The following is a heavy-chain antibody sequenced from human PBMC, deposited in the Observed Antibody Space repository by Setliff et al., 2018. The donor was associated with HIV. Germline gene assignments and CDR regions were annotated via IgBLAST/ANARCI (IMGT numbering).Heavy chain of an antibody. Sequence: SETLSLTCTISGGSFGVYRWSWIRQSAGRGLEWLGRIDSSGTTDYKPTLKGRVAISVDTSRNQFSLRVTSVTAAYTAVYFCARDRHSSGLGSYGPWGPGILVTVPQ. CDR2: IDSSGTT. J-gene: IGHJ5*02. CDR3: ARDRHSSGLGSYGP. CDR1: GGSFGVYR. D-gene: IGHD3-10*01. V-gene: IGHV4-4*07.